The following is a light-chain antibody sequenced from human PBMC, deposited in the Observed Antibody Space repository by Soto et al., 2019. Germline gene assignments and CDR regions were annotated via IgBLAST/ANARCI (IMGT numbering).Light chain of an antibody. CDR1: QSVSSSY. CDR2: GAS. CDR3: QHYGRSSAT. J-gene: IGKJ1*01. Sequence: EIVLTQSPGTLSLSPGERATLSCRASQSVSSSYLAWYQQKPGQAPRLLIYGASSRATGIPDRFSGSGSGTDFTLTISRLEPEDFAVDCCQHYGRSSATFGQGTKVEIK. V-gene: IGKV3-20*01.